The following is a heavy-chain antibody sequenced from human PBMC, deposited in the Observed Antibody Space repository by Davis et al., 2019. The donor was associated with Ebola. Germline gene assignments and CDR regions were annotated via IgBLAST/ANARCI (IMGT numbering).Heavy chain of an antibody. J-gene: IGHJ4*02. CDR1: GYIFTNYL. CDR2: INVGNGNT. D-gene: IGHD3-22*01. Sequence: ASVKVSCKASGYIFTNYLIHWVRQAPGQSLEWMGWINVGNGNTKYSQKFQVRVTITRVTSASTAYMELSSLTSQDTSVYYCAREGGGYGYFDYWGQGTLVTVSS. CDR3: AREGGGYGYFDY. V-gene: IGHV1-3*01.